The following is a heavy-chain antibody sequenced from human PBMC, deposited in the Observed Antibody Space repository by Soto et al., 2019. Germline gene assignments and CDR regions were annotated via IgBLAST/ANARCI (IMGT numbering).Heavy chain of an antibody. CDR3: ARASKRSQGMDV. D-gene: IGHD6-25*01. J-gene: IGHJ6*02. CDR1: GFTFSSYA. Sequence: QVQLVESGGGVVQPGRSLRLSCAASGFTFSSYAMHWVRQAPGKVLEWVAVISYDGSNKYYADSVKGRFTISRDNSKNTLYLQMNSLRAEDTAVYYCARASKRSQGMDVWGQGTTVTVSS. V-gene: IGHV3-30-3*01. CDR2: ISYDGSNK.